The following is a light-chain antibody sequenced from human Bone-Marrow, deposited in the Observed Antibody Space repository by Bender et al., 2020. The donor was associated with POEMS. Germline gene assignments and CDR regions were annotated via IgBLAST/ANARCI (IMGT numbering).Light chain of an antibody. Sequence: SSLTQPASVSGSPGQSITISCTGTNGDFSDYKHVAWYQRHPGKVPKLLIYEVSKRPSGISNRFSGSKSANAASLTISGLRAEDEADYYCSSFTSTNTLVVFGGGTKLTVL. CDR1: NGDFSDYKH. J-gene: IGLJ2*01. CDR3: SSFTSTNTLVV. CDR2: EVS. V-gene: IGLV2-14*02.